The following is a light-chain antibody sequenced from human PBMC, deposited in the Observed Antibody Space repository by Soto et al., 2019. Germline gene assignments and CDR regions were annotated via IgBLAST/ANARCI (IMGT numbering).Light chain of an antibody. CDR3: QQYGSSPPT. CDR2: GAS. Sequence: EIVLTQSPGTLSLSPGERATLSCRASQSVSTNYLAWYQRKPGQAPRLLIYGASSRATDILNRFSGSGSGTDFTLTITRLKAEDFAVYYCQQYGSSPPTFGQGTKVEIK. V-gene: IGKV3-20*01. CDR1: QSVSTNY. J-gene: IGKJ1*01.